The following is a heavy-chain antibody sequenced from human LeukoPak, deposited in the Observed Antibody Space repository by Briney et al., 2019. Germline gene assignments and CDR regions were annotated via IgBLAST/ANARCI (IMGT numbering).Heavy chain of an antibody. CDR3: ARGGSASYREFLYNWFDP. Sequence: GASVKVSCKASGGTFSSYAISWVRQAPGQGLEWMGGIIPIFGTANYAQKFQGRVTITADESTSTAYMELSSLRSEDTAVYYCARGGSASYREFLYNWFDPWGQGTLVTVSS. CDR2: IIPIFGTA. V-gene: IGHV1-69*13. D-gene: IGHD3-10*01. J-gene: IGHJ5*02. CDR1: GGTFSSYA.